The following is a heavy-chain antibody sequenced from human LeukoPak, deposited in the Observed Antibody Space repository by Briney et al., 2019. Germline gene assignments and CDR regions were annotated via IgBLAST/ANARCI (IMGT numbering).Heavy chain of an antibody. CDR1: GYTFTSYA. J-gene: IGHJ4*02. D-gene: IGHD6-19*01. CDR2: INAGNGNT. V-gene: IGHV1-3*01. Sequence: ASVKVSCKASGYTFTSYAMHWVRQAPGQRLEWMGWINAGNGNTKYSQKFQGRVTITRDTSASTAYMELSSLRSEDTAVYYCARGPGSSGWCFDYWGQGTLVTVSS. CDR3: ARGPGSSGWCFDY.